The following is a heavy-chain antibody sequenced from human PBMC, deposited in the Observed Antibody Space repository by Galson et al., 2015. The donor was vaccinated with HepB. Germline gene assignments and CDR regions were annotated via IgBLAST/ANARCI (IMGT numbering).Heavy chain of an antibody. D-gene: IGHD6-13*01. CDR1: GFTFGDYA. CDR2: IRSKAYGGTT. V-gene: IGHV3-49*04. Sequence: SLRLSCAASGFTFGDYAMSWVRQAPGKGLEWVGFIRSKAYGGTTEYAASVKGRFTISRDDSKSIAYLQMNSLKTEDTAVYYCTRNDFQSIAAATWGQGTLVTVSS. J-gene: IGHJ5*02. CDR3: TRNDFQSIAAAT.